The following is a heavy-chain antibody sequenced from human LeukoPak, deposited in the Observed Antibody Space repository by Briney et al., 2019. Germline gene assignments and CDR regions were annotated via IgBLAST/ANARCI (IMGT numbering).Heavy chain of an antibody. CDR1: GFTFSSYA. V-gene: IGHV3-23*01. D-gene: IGHD6-19*01. CDR3: AKDRIALGTSTYFDY. CDR2: ISSSGVST. Sequence: GGSLRLSCAASGFTFSSYAMSWVRQAPGKGLEWVSGISSSGVSTYYADSVKGRFTVSRDSSKSTLYLQMNSLRAEDTAVYYCAKDRIALGTSTYFDYWGQGTLVTVSS. J-gene: IGHJ4*02.